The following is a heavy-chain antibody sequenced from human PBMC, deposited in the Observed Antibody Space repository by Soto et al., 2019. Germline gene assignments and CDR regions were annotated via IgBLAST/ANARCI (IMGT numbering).Heavy chain of an antibody. Sequence: GGSLRLSCAPSGFPLSTYGMTWVRQAPGKGLEWVSAITGTGGNTYYVDSVKGRFTSSRDNSKNMLYLQVNSLRVEDTAVYYYARIRGYWYGLDVWGQGTTVTVSS. J-gene: IGHJ6*02. CDR1: GFPLSTYG. CDR2: ITGTGGNT. V-gene: IGHV3-23*01. CDR3: ARIRGYWYGLDV.